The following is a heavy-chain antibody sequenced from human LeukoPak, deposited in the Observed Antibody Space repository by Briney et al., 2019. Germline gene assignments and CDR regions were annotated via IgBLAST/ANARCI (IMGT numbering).Heavy chain of an antibody. CDR2: IYYSGST. V-gene: IGHV4-39*01. CDR3: ARPQSTITGDFAY. J-gene: IGHJ4*02. D-gene: IGHD4-11*01. Sequence: PSETLSLTCTVSGGPISSSSYYWGWIRQPPGKGLEWIGSIYYSGSTYYNPSLKSRVTISVDTSKNQISLKLSSVTAADTAVYYCARPQSTITGDFAYWGQGSLVTVSS. CDR1: GGPISSSSYY.